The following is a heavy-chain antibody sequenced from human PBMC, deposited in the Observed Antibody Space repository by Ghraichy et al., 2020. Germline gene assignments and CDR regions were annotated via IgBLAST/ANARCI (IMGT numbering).Heavy chain of an antibody. CDR3: VKEGLYYDPGSDKRGYYDS. Sequence: GGSLRLSCAATGFTFSSYAMQWVRQAPGKALEWVAVIYSDGGNKYYSDSVKGRFTISRDNSKNTLFLQMNSLTTDDTAVYYCVKEGLYYDPGSDKRGYYDSWGQGTLVTVSS. D-gene: IGHD3-10*01. J-gene: IGHJ4*02. CDR1: GFTFSSYA. CDR2: IYSDGGNK. V-gene: IGHV3-33*03.